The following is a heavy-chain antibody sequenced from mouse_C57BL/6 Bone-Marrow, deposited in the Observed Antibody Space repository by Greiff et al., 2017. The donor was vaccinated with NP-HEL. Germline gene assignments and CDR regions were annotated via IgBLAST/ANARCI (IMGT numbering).Heavy chain of an antibody. J-gene: IGHJ3*01. Sequence: VQLQQSGPELVKPGASVKISCKASGYTFTDYNMHWVKQSHGKSLEWIGDINPNNGGTIYNQKFKGKATLTVDKSSSTAYMELRSLTSEDAAVYYCARGDDCYGDGLAYWGQGTLVTVSA. V-gene: IGHV1-18*01. CDR1: GYTFTDYN. CDR2: INPNNGGT. CDR3: ARGDDCYGDGLAY. D-gene: IGHD1-1*01.